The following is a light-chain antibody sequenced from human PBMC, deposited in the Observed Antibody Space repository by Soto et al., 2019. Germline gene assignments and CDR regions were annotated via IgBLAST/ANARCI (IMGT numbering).Light chain of an antibody. CDR3: HQYDNLPPGCN. CDR1: QDISNY. Sequence: DIQMTQSPSSLSASVGDRVTITCQASQDISNYLNWYQQKPGKSPKLLIYDASNLETGVPARFSGSGSGSYFTYTISSLQPEDSATYYCHQYDNLPPGCNFGGGTKVEIK. CDR2: DAS. J-gene: IGKJ4*01. V-gene: IGKV1-33*01.